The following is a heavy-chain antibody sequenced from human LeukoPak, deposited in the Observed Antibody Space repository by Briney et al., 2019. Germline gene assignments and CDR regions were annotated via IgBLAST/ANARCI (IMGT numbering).Heavy chain of an antibody. Sequence: ASVKVSCKASGYTFTSYGISWVRQAPGQGLEWMGWISAYNGNTNYAQKLQGRVTMTTDTSTSTAYMELGSLRSDDTAVYYCARGKMVRGAGDWFDPWGQGTLVTVSS. D-gene: IGHD3-10*01. CDR3: ARGKMVRGAGDWFDP. CDR2: ISAYNGNT. CDR1: GYTFTSYG. J-gene: IGHJ5*02. V-gene: IGHV1-18*01.